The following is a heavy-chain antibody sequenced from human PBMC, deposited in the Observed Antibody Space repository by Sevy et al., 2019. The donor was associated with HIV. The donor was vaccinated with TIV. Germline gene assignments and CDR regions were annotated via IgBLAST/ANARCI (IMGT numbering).Heavy chain of an antibody. Sequence: GGSLRLSCAASGFTVSSNYMSWVRQAPGKGLEWVSVIYSGGSKYYADSVKGRFTISRDNSKNTMYLQMNGLRAEDTAVYYCARDLGPVTDVSSGYYYAYWGQGTLVTVSS. D-gene: IGHD3-22*01. J-gene: IGHJ4*02. CDR2: IYSGGSK. CDR3: ARDLGPVTDVSSGYYYAY. CDR1: GFTVSSNY. V-gene: IGHV3-53*01.